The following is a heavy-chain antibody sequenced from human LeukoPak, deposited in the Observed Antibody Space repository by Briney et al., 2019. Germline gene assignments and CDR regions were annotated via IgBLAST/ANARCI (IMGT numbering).Heavy chain of an antibody. CDR3: ARGWEGYFDY. Sequence: GGSLRLSCAASGFTFSSYGMSWVRQAPGKGLEWVSAISGSGGSTYYADSVKGRFTISRDNAKNTLYLQMNSLRAEDTAVYYCARGWEGYFDYWGQGTLITVSS. CDR1: GFTFSSYG. J-gene: IGHJ4*02. V-gene: IGHV3-23*01. D-gene: IGHD6-19*01. CDR2: ISGSGGST.